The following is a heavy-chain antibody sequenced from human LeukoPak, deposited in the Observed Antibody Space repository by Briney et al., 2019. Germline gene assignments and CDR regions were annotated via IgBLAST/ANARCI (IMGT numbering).Heavy chain of an antibody. V-gene: IGHV3-48*01. Sequence: PGGSLRLSCAASAFTFSDYSMNWVRQAPGKGLEWISYISGRSSTIYYADSVRGRFTISRDNAKNSMYLQMNSLRAEDTAVYYCARNSEWLVVGYYYYYMDVWGKGTTVTVSS. J-gene: IGHJ6*03. D-gene: IGHD6-19*01. CDR3: ARNSEWLVVGYYYYYMDV. CDR2: ISGRSSTI. CDR1: AFTFSDYS.